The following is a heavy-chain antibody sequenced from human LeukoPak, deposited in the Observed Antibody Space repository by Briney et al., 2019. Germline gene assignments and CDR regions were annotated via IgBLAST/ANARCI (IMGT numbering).Heavy chain of an antibody. CDR3: ARFGMFRWPDY. J-gene: IGHJ4*02. CDR1: VGSPIRGGYC. V-gene: IGHV4-31*03. CDR2: IDYSGST. D-gene: IGHD3-10*01. Sequence: PSGTLSLTCTVSVGSPIRGGYCWSCIRQHPGKGLGCVGSIDYSGSTNYNPSCKGRVTISVDTSKNQFSLKLSSVTAADTAVYYCARFGMFRWPDYWGQGTLVTVSS.